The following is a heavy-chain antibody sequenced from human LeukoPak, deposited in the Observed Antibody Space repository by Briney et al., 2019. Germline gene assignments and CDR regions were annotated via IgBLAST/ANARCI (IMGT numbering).Heavy chain of an antibody. CDR1: GFTFSDYY. V-gene: IGHV3-11*01. D-gene: IGHD6-13*01. Sequence: GGSLRLSCAASGFTFSDYYMTWIRLAPGKGLEWVSYISNSGSDKSYADSVKGRFTISRDNARNSLYLQMNSLRAEDTAVYYCARQQQLVGWYFDYWGQGTLVTVSS. J-gene: IGHJ4*02. CDR2: ISNSGSDK. CDR3: ARQQQLVGWYFDY.